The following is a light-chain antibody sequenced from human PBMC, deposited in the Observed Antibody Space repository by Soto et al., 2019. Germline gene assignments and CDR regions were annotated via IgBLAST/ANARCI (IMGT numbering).Light chain of an antibody. Sequence: FVLTQPASVSGSPGQSITISCTGTSSDVGAYKYVSWYQQHPGKAPKPLIYEVSYRPSGVSNRFSGSKSGNTASLTISGLQADDEADYYCSSYASSNTYVFGTGTKVTVL. CDR2: EVS. CDR3: SSYASSNTYV. CDR1: SSDVGAYKY. J-gene: IGLJ1*01. V-gene: IGLV2-14*01.